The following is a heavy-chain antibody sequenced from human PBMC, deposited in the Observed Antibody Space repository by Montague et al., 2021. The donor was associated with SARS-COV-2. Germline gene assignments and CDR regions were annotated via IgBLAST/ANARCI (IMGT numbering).Heavy chain of an antibody. Sequence: SETLSLTCAVHGTSFSGYYWNWIRQPPGKGPEWIGEINHGGSTKYSPSLKSRLTISADTSKNQFSLKLTSVAAAGTAVYYCARLRDGVVPSPILGVGPYYSYSYMDSWGRGTTVPVSS. J-gene: IGHJ6*03. CDR3: ARLRDGVVPSPILGVGPYYSYSYMDS. CDR1: GTSFSGYY. CDR2: INHGGST. V-gene: IGHV4-34*01. D-gene: IGHD3-10*01.